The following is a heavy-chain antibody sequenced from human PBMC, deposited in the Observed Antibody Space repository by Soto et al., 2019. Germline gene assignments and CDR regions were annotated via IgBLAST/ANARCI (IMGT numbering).Heavy chain of an antibody. CDR1: GFTFRSFT. Sequence: PGGALRLTCAAPGFTFRSFTMNWVRQAPGKGLEWVSTISSNSAYIYYTDALRGRFTISRDNAKNSLHLQMNSLRAEDTAVYYCTRDASRDSSARGWFDPWGPGTLFTVSS. CDR3: TRDASRDSSARGWFDP. V-gene: IGHV3-21*01. J-gene: IGHJ5*02. D-gene: IGHD6-13*01. CDR2: ISSNSAYI.